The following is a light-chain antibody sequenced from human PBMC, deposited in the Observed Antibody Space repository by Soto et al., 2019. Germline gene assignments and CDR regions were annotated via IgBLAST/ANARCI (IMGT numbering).Light chain of an antibody. CDR3: QQYGRSSIFT. Sequence: ELVLTQSPGSLSLSPGERATLSCWASQSSSGDYLAWYQQKPGRAPRLLIYGASNRATGIPDRFRGSGSGTDFSLTITRLEPEDFAVYYCQQYGRSSIFTLGPGTTVEVK. CDR2: GAS. CDR1: QSSSGDY. J-gene: IGKJ3*01. V-gene: IGKV3-20*01.